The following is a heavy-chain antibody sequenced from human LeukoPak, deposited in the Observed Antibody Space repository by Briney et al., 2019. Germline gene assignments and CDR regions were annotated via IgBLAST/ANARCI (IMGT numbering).Heavy chain of an antibody. CDR1: GYTFTGYY. J-gene: IGHJ4*02. CDR3: ARYTTVVNARCFDY. V-gene: IGHV1-2*06. D-gene: IGHD4-23*01. Sequence: SVKVSCKASGYTFTGYYVHWVRQAPGQGLEWMGRINPNSGDTNYAQKFQGRVTMTRDTSISTAYMELSRLRSDDTAVYYCARYTTVVNARCFDYWGQGTLVTVSS. CDR2: INPNSGDT.